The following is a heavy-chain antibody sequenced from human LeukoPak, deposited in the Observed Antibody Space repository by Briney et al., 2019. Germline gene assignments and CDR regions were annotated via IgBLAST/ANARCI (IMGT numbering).Heavy chain of an antibody. CDR3: ARVGHPAGGRITGGPEDY. CDR1: EFTFITYD. CDR2: IGIGGDT. Sequence: GGSLRLSCADCEFTFITYDMHRVRQGTGKGLEWVSTIGIGGDTYYPGPVKGQFTISRDNAKNSLYLQMNSLRAEDTALYYCARVGHPAGGRITGGPEDYWGQGTLVTVSS. D-gene: IGHD2-2*01. V-gene: IGHV3-13*03. J-gene: IGHJ4*02.